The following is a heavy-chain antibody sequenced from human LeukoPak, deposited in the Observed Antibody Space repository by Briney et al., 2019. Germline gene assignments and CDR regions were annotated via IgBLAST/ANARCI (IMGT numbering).Heavy chain of an antibody. J-gene: IGHJ3*02. Sequence: PGASLQISCKGSGYNFTSYWIGWVRPLPGKGLEWMGIIYPGDSDTRYSPSFQGQVTISADKSISTAYLQWSSLKASDTAMYYCARARGSAAPDAFDIWGQGTMVTVSS. CDR2: IYPGDSDT. CDR3: ARARGSAAPDAFDI. D-gene: IGHD3-10*01. V-gene: IGHV5-51*01. CDR1: GYNFTSYW.